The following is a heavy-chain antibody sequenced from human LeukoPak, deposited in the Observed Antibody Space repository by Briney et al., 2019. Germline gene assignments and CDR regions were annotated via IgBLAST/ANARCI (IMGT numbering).Heavy chain of an antibody. CDR1: GFTFSSYG. CDR3: TTEGDYGDYSDY. Sequence: GGSLRLSCAASGFTFSSYGMSWVRQAPGKGLEWVSAISGSGGSTYYADSVKGRFTISRDNSKNTLYLQMNSLKTEDTAVYYCTTEGDYGDYSDYWGQGTLVTVSS. CDR2: ISGSGGST. V-gene: IGHV3-23*01. J-gene: IGHJ4*02. D-gene: IGHD4-17*01.